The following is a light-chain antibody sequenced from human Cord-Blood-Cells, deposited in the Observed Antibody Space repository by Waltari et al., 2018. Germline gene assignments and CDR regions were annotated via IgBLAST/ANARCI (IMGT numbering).Light chain of an antibody. CDR2: AAS. Sequence: DIQMTQSPSSLSASVGDRVTITCRASQSISSYLNWYQQKPGKAPKLLSYAASSLQSGVPSRFSGSGSGTDFTITISSLQPEDFATYYCQQSYSTPRFTFGPGTKVDIK. CDR3: QQSYSTPRFT. J-gene: IGKJ3*01. V-gene: IGKV1-39*01. CDR1: QSISSY.